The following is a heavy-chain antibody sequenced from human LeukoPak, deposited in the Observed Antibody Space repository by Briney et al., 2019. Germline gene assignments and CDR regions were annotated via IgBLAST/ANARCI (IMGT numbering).Heavy chain of an antibody. V-gene: IGHV4-59*08. D-gene: IGHD1-26*01. Sequence: SETLSLTCTVSGGSISSYYWSWIRQPPGKGLEWIGYIYYSGSTNYNPSHKSRVTISVDTSKNQFSLKLSSVTAADTALYYCARHDRNSGRYYDFDYWGPGTLVTVSS. CDR3: ARHDRNSGRYYDFDY. CDR1: GGSISSYY. CDR2: IYYSGST. J-gene: IGHJ4*02.